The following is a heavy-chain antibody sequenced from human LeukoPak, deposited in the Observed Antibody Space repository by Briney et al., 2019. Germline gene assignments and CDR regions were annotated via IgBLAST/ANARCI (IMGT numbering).Heavy chain of an antibody. D-gene: IGHD2-21*01. J-gene: IGHJ4*02. CDR2: INHSGST. V-gene: IGHV4-34*01. CDR3: ARGPVFTKANFDY. Sequence: SEALSLTCAVYGGSFSGYYWSWIRQPPGKGLEWIGEINHSGSTNYNPSLKSRVTISVDTSKDQFSLKLSSVTAADTAVYYCARGPVFTKANFDYWGQGTLVTVSS. CDR1: GGSFSGYY.